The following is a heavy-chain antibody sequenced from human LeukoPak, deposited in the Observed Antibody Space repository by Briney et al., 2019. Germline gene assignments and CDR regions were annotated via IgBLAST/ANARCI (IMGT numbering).Heavy chain of an antibody. J-gene: IGHJ4*02. D-gene: IGHD3-9*01. V-gene: IGHV1-8*01. CDR1: GYTFTSYD. Sequence: VASVKVSCKASGYTFTSYDINWVRQATGQGLEWMGWMNPDTGNTGYAQKFQGRVTMTRNTSISTAYMELSSLKSDDTAAYYCARRPFKYYDILTGYYRSEFEYWGQGTLVTVSS. CDR2: MNPDTGNT. CDR3: ARRPFKYYDILTGYYRSEFEY.